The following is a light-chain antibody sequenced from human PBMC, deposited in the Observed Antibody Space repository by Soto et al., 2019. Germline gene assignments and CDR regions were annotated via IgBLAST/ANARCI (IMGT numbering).Light chain of an antibody. CDR2: DVS. J-gene: IGLJ1*01. Sequence: QSVLTRAASVSRAPGEAIAISCKGNSSDVGGYSYVSWYQQQPGKAPKLVISDVSNRPSGVSDRFSGSKSGNTASLTISGLQTEDEADYYCASYTPSSTYVFGTGTKVTVL. CDR3: ASYTPSSTYV. CDR1: SSDVGGYSY. V-gene: IGLV2-14*01.